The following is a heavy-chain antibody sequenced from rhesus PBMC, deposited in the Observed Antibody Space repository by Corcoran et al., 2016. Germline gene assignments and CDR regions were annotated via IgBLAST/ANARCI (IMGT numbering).Heavy chain of an antibody. CDR2: ISGSSGST. J-gene: IGHJ3*01. CDR3: ARAPTARDAFDF. V-gene: IGHV4S19*01. D-gene: IGHD3S6*01. CDR1: GGSISSSNW. Sequence: QVQLQESGPGLVKPSETLSLTCAVSGGSISSSNWWSWIRQPPGKGLEWIGYISGSSGSTYYNPSLKSRVTISKDTSKNQFSLKLSSVTAADTAVYYCARAPTARDAFDFWGQGLRVTVSS.